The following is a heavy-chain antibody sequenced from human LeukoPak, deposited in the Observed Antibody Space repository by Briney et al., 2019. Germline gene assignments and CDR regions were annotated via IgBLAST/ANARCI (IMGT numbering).Heavy chain of an antibody. D-gene: IGHD2-8*01. J-gene: IGHJ4*02. V-gene: IGHV4-59*01. CDR2: IYYSGST. Sequence: SETLSLTCTVSGGSISSFYWSWIRQPPGKGLEWIGYIYYSGSTNCNPSLKSRVTISVDTSKNQFSLKLRSVTAADTAVYYCARYHCPSGVCYYFDYWGQGTLVTVSS. CDR3: ARYHCPSGVCYYFDY. CDR1: GGSISSFY.